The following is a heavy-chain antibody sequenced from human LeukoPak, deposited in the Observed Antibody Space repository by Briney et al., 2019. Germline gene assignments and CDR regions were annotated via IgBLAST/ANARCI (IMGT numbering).Heavy chain of an antibody. CDR2: IYYSGST. CDR1: GGSISIGDYY. Sequence: SETLSLTCTVSGGSISIGDYYWSWIRQPPGKGLEWIGYIYYSGSTYYNPSLKSRVTISVDTSKNQFSLKLSSVTAADTAVYYCARALSYDSSGYYYLNAFDIWGQGTMVTVSS. V-gene: IGHV4-30-4*01. CDR3: ARALSYDSSGYYYLNAFDI. J-gene: IGHJ3*02. D-gene: IGHD3-22*01.